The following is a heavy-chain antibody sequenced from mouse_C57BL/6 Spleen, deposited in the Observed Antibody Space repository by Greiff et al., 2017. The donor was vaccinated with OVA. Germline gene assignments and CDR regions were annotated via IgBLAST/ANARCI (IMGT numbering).Heavy chain of an antibody. Sequence: EVKVEESEGGLVQPGSSMKLSCTASGFTFSDYYMAWVRQVPEKGLEWVANINYDGSSTYYLDSLKSRFIISRDNAKNILYLQMSSLKSEDTATYYCARDYYGSYFDVWGTGTTVTVSS. J-gene: IGHJ1*03. D-gene: IGHD2-2*01. CDR2: INYDGSST. CDR3: ARDYYGSYFDV. V-gene: IGHV5-16*01. CDR1: GFTFSDYY.